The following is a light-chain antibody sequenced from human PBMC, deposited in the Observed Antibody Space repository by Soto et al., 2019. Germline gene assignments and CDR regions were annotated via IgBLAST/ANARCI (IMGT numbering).Light chain of an antibody. J-gene: IGKJ3*01. Sequence: EIVLTQSPATLSLSPGERATLSCRASQSVSSYLAWYQQKPGQAPRLLIYDASNRATGIPARFSGSGSGTDFTLTISSLEPEDCAVYYCQLFGRSPTFGPGTKVHIK. V-gene: IGKV3-11*01. CDR1: QSVSSY. CDR3: QLFGRSPT. CDR2: DAS.